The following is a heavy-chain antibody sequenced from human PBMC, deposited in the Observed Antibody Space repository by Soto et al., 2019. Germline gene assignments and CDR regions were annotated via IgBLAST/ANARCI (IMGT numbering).Heavy chain of an antibody. CDR3: ARGDCISTSCYLIKYYYYGMDV. CDR1: GGSISSSSYY. CDR2: IYYSGST. J-gene: IGHJ6*02. D-gene: IGHD2-2*01. Sequence: SETLSLTCTVSGGSISSSSYYWGWIRQPPGKGLEWIGSIYYSGSTYYNPSLKSRVTISVDTSKNQFSLKLSSVTAADTAVYYCARGDCISTSCYLIKYYYYGMDVWGQGTTVTSP. V-gene: IGHV4-39*01.